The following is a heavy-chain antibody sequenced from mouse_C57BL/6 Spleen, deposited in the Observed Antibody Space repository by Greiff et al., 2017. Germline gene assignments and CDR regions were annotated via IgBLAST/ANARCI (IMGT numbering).Heavy chain of an antibody. D-gene: IGHD2-1*01. V-gene: IGHV1-54*01. CDR3: ARKGNFYARDY. J-gene: IGHJ4*01. CDR2: INPGSGGT. CDR1: GYAFTNYL. Sequence: QVQLQQSGAELVRPGTSVKVSCKASGYAFTNYLIEWVKQRPGQGLEWIGVINPGSGGTNYNEKFKGKATLTADKSSSTAYMQLSSLTSEDSAVYFCARKGNFYARDYWGQGTSVTVSS.